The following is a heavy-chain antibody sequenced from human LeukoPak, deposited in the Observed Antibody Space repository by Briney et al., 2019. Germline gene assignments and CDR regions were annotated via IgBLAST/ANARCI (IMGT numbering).Heavy chain of an antibody. D-gene: IGHD2-15*01. CDR1: GFTFSNYA. Sequence: GGSLRLSCGASGFTFSNYAMTWVRQAPGKGLEWVSRTSGSGDITYYADSVKGRFTISRTNSKNTLYLQMNSLRAEDTAVYYCARYRSSGGGYYSGIDHWGQGTLVAVSS. J-gene: IGHJ4*02. V-gene: IGHV3-23*01. CDR3: ARYRSSGGGYYSGIDH. CDR2: TSGSGDIT.